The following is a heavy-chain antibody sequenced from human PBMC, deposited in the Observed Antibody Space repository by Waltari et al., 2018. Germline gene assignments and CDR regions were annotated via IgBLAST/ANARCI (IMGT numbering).Heavy chain of an antibody. Sequence: EVQLVESGGDLVQPGGSLRLSCAASGFTFSNYWMHWVRQAQGKGLAWVSRINVDGSSTVYANSVAGRFTISRDNAKNTVYLEMSGLRAEDTAVYYCTRGEINYSRFDYWGQGSLVTVSS. D-gene: IGHD4-4*01. CDR2: INVDGSST. J-gene: IGHJ4*02. CDR1: GFTFSNYW. V-gene: IGHV3-74*01. CDR3: TRGEINYSRFDY.